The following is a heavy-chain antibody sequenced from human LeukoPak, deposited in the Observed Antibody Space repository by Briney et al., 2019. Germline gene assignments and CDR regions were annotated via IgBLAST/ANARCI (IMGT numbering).Heavy chain of an antibody. Sequence: SETLSLTCTVSGGSISSYYWSWIRQPPGKGLEWIGYIYYSGSTNYNPSPKSRVTISVDTSKNQFSLKLSSVTAADTAVYYCARVGVYYYYYYMDVWGKGTTVTVSS. CDR1: GGSISSYY. CDR3: ARVGVYYYYYYMDV. D-gene: IGHD3-10*01. V-gene: IGHV4-59*01. CDR2: IYYSGST. J-gene: IGHJ6*03.